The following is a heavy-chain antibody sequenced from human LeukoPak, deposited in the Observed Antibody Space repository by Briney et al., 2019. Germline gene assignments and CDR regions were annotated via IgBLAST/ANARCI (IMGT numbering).Heavy chain of an antibody. J-gene: IGHJ3*02. CDR3: ARDPYNWNSGHDAFDI. Sequence: GGSLRLSCAASGFTFSSYNMNWVRQAPGKGLEWVSSISSSSSYMYYADSVKGRFTISRDNAKNSLYLQMNSLRAEDTAVYYCARDPYNWNSGHDAFDIWGQGTMVTVSS. D-gene: IGHD1-20*01. CDR1: GFTFSSYN. V-gene: IGHV3-21*01. CDR2: ISSSSSYM.